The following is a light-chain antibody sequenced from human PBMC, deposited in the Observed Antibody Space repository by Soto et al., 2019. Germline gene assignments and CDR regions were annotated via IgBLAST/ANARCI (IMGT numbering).Light chain of an antibody. CDR2: TNN. Sequence: QSVLTQSPSASGTPGQGVTISCSGSNTNVGSNTVNWYQQLPGTAPKLLIYTNNDRPSSVPDRFSGSKYGTSASLAISGLQSEDEADYYCAAWDDSLDGPVFGTGTKVTVL. J-gene: IGLJ1*01. CDR3: AAWDDSLDGPV. V-gene: IGLV1-44*01. CDR1: NTNVGSNT.